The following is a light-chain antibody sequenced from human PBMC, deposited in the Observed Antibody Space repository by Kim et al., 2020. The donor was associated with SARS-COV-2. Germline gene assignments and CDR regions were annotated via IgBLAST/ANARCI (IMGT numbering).Light chain of an antibody. CDR1: SSNIGNNY. CDR2: DNN. Sequence: GQKVTISCSGSSSNIGNNYVSWSQQLPGTAPKLLIYDNNKRPSEIPDRFSGSKSGTSATLDITGLQTGDEADYYCGTWDSSLSAGVFGGGTQLTVL. J-gene: IGLJ3*02. V-gene: IGLV1-51*01. CDR3: GTWDSSLSAGV.